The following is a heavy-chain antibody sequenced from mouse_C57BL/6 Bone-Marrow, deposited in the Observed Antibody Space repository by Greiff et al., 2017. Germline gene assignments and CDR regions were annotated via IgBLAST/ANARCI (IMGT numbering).Heavy chain of an antibody. CDR2: IYPGSGST. J-gene: IGHJ2*01. CDR3: ARYDYYFDY. CDR1: GYTFTSYW. Sequence: QVQLQQPGAELVKPGASVKMSCKASGYTFTSYWINWVQQRPGQGLEWIGDIYPGSGSTNYNEKFKSQATLTVDTSSSTAYMQLSSLTSEDSAVYYCARYDYYFDYWGQGTTLTVSS. V-gene: IGHV1-55*01. D-gene: IGHD2-4*01.